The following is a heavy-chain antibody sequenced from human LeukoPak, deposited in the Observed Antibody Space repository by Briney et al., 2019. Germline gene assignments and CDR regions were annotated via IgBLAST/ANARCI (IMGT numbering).Heavy chain of an antibody. CDR3: ARARKYCNSTSCYYFDC. Sequence: PGGSLRLSCAASGFTFSSYAMHWVRQAPGKGLEWVAVISYDGSNKYYADSVKGRFTISRDNSKNTLYLQMNSLRAEDTAVYYCARARKYCNSTSCYYFDCWGQGTLVTVSS. V-gene: IGHV3-30-3*01. D-gene: IGHD2-2*01. CDR2: ISYDGSNK. J-gene: IGHJ4*02. CDR1: GFTFSSYA.